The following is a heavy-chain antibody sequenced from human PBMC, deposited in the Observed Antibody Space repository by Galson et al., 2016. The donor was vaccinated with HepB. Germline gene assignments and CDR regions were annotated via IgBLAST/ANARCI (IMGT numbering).Heavy chain of an antibody. D-gene: IGHD6-19*01. V-gene: IGHV3-33*01. CDR3: ARDPRPAIGVAVPLDQ. J-gene: IGHJ5*02. CDR1: GFTFRNYG. CDR2: IWYDGSNK. Sequence: SLRLSCAASGFTFRNYGMHWVRQAPGKGPAWVAVIWYDGSNKKYADSVKGRFTISRDNSNNTLHLQMTSLRAEDTAVYYYARDPRPAIGVAVPLDQWGQGTQVIVSS.